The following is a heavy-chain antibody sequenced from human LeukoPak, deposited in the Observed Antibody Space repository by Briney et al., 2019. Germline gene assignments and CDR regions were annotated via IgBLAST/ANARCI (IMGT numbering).Heavy chain of an antibody. CDR2: ISSSGSTI. V-gene: IGHV3-11*04. CDR3: ARDQGEMATMVDY. CDR1: GFTFSDYY. J-gene: IGHJ4*02. Sequence: GGFLRLSCAASGFTFSDYYMSWIRQAPGKGLEWVSYISSSGSTIYYADSVKGRFTISRDNAKNSLYLQMNSLRAEDTAVYYCARDQGEMATMVDYWGQGTLVTVSS. D-gene: IGHD5-24*01.